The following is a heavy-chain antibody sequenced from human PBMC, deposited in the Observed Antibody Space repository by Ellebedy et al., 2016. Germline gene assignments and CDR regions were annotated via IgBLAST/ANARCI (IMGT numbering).Heavy chain of an antibody. CDR3: ARDWLDQGLDY. V-gene: IGHV3-48*01. CDR2: INPSSGII. J-gene: IGHJ4*02. Sequence: GGSLRLSXEASGFTFSGFGMNWVRQAPGKGLEWVAYINPSSGIIYYTDSVKGRFTISRDNAKNSLYLQMNSLRAEDTAVYFCARDWLDQGLDYWGQGTLVTVSP. D-gene: IGHD3/OR15-3a*01. CDR1: GFTFSGFG.